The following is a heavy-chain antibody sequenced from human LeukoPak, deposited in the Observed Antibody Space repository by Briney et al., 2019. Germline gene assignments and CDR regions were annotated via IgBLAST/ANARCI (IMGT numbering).Heavy chain of an antibody. Sequence: ASVKVSCKASGYTFTSYDINWVRQATGQGLEWMGIINPSGGSTSYAQKFQGRVTMTRDTSTSTVYMELSSLRSEDTAVYYCARDLYYYDSSGYWVPSSWGQGTLVTVSS. V-gene: IGHV1-46*01. J-gene: IGHJ4*02. CDR3: ARDLYYYDSSGYWVPSS. CDR2: INPSGGST. CDR1: GYTFTSYD. D-gene: IGHD3-22*01.